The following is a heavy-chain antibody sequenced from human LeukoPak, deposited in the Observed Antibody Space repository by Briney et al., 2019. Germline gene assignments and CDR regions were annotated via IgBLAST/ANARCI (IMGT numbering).Heavy chain of an antibody. V-gene: IGHV3-23*01. CDR1: GFIFSNYA. J-gene: IGHJ6*02. CDR3: AKVPYSDYGSGRPPFMDV. CDR2: ISDSAFST. Sequence: GGSLRLSCAASGFIFSNYAMSWVRQAPGKGLEWVSTISDSAFSTYYADSVQGRFTISRDNSRNTLYLQMDTLGAEDTAIYYCAKVPYSDYGSGRPPFMDVWGQGTAVAVSS. D-gene: IGHD3-10*01.